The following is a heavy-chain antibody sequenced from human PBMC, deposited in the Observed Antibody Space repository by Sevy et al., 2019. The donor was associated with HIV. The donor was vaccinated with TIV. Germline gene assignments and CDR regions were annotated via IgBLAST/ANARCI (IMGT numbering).Heavy chain of an antibody. V-gene: IGHV4-39*01. CDR1: GGSISSSSYY. CDR3: AVITIFGVVTDNWFDP. Sequence: SETLSLTCTVSGGSISSSSYYWGWIRQPPGKGLEWIGSIYYSGSTYYNPFLKSRVTISVDTSKNQVSLKLSSVTAADTAVYYCAVITIFGVVTDNWFDPWGQEPGSPSPQ. CDR2: IYYSGST. J-gene: IGHJ5*02. D-gene: IGHD3-3*01.